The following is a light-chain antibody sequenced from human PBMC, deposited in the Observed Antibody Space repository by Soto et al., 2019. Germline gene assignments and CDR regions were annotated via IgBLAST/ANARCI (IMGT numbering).Light chain of an antibody. CDR3: QQRTNWLT. Sequence: EIVLTQSPATLSLSPGERATLSCRASQNVSTYLAWYQQKPGQAPRLLIYDASNRATGIPARFSGNGSGTAFTLTIGSLEPEEFAVYYCQQRTNWLTFGPGTKVDIK. CDR1: QNVSTY. J-gene: IGKJ3*01. CDR2: DAS. V-gene: IGKV3-11*01.